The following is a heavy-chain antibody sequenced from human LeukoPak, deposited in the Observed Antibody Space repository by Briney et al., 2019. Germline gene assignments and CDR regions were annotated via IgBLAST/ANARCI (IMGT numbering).Heavy chain of an antibody. CDR1: GFTFSSYS. V-gene: IGHV3-48*02. CDR3: ARDPGYSYALDY. Sequence: GGSLRLSCTASGFTFSSYSMNWVRQAPGKGLEWLSYISWGSNVIYYADSVKGRFTTSRDDAKNSLFLQMNSLTDEDTAVYYCARDPGYSYALDYWGRGTLVTVSS. J-gene: IGHJ4*02. D-gene: IGHD5-18*01. CDR2: ISWGSNVI.